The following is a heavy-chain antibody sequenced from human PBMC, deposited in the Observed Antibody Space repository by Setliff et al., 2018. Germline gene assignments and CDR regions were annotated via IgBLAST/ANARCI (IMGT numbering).Heavy chain of an antibody. J-gene: IGHJ4*02. D-gene: IGHD5-18*01. CDR1: GYSISSGYY. Sequence: SETLSLTCTVSGYSISSGYYWGWIRQPPGKGLEWIGSIYHSGSTYYNPSLKSRVTISVDTSKNQFSLYLQMDSLRAEDTAVYYCARVYAYSYGFDSWGQGTQVTVSS. CDR2: IYHSGST. CDR3: ARVYAYSYGFDS. V-gene: IGHV4-38-2*02.